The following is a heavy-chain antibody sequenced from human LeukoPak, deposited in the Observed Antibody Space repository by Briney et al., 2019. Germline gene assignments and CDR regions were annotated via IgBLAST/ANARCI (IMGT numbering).Heavy chain of an antibody. J-gene: IGHJ4*02. CDR2: ISGSGGST. CDR3: AKGPYDYVWGSYLDY. CDR1: GFTFSSYA. V-gene: IGHV3-23*01. Sequence: GGSLRLSCAASGFTFSSYAMSWVRQAPGKGPEWVSAISGSGGSTYYADSVKGRFTISRDNSKNTLYLQMNSLRAEDTAVYYCAKGPYDYVWGSYLDYWGQGTLVTVSS. D-gene: IGHD3-16*01.